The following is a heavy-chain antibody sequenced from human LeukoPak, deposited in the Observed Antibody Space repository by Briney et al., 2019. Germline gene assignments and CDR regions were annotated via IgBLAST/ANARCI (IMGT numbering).Heavy chain of an antibody. Sequence: SVKVSCEASGGTFSSYAISWVRQAPGQGLEWMGGIIPIFGTANYAQKFQGRVTITADESTSTAYMELSSLRSEDTAVYYCARGSESGSYYSGYDGAFDVWGQGAMVTVSS. D-gene: IGHD1-26*01. J-gene: IGHJ3*01. CDR1: GGTFSSYA. V-gene: IGHV1-69*13. CDR2: IIPIFGTA. CDR3: ARGSESGSYYSGYDGAFDV.